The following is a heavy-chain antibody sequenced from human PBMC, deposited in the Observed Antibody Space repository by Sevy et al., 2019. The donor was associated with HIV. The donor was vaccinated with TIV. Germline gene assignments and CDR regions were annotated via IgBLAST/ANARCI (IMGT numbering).Heavy chain of an antibody. V-gene: IGHV4-61*01. Sequence: SETLSLTCAVSGVSVSSDTYYWSWIRQPPGKGLEWIGYVYHSGSTNYSPSFKRRVTISVDTSKNQFSLRLFSVAAADTAVDYCAREPYFFDKSGYYWDYWGQGALVTVSS. CDR1: GVSVSSDTYY. CDR3: AREPYFFDKSGYYWDY. CDR2: VYHSGST. J-gene: IGHJ4*02. D-gene: IGHD3-22*01.